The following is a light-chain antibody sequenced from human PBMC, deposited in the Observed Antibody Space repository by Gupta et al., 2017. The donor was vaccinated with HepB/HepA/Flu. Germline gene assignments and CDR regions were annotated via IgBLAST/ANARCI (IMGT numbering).Light chain of an antibody. CDR1: QKVGRN. Sequence: ETVMTQFPATLSVSPGESATLSCRASQKVGRNLAWYQHKAGQAPVLLIYGASTRVTGVPDRFSGSGSKTEFTLTISSLQSEDLAIYYCQQDNYWPRTFGQGTRVEIE. V-gene: IGKV3-15*01. CDR3: QQDNYWPRT. CDR2: GAS. J-gene: IGKJ1*01.